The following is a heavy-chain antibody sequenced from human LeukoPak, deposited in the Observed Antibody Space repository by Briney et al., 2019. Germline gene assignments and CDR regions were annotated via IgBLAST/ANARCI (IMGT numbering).Heavy chain of an antibody. V-gene: IGHV3-23*01. Sequence: PGGSLRLSCAASGFTFSSYAMSWVRQAPGKGLEWVSAISGSGGSTYYADSVKGRFTISRDNSKNTLYLQMNSLRAEDTAVYYCAKEGSVLRIRIHTAFDYWGQGTLVTVSS. CDR3: AKEGSVLRIRIHTAFDY. D-gene: IGHD5-18*01. CDR2: ISGSGGST. J-gene: IGHJ4*02. CDR1: GFTFSSYA.